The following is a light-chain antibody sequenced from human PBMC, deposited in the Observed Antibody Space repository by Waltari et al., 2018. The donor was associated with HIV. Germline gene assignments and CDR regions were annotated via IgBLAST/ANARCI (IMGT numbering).Light chain of an antibody. Sequence: QSVLTQPPSVSAAPGQKVTISCSGSSSNIGTNYVSWYQQLPGTAPKLLIYDNSKRPYGIPDRVSGSESCTSATLGITGLQTGDEADYYCGTWETSLSAWVFGGGTRLTVL. CDR3: GTWETSLSAWV. CDR2: DNS. CDR1: SSNIGTNY. J-gene: IGLJ3*02. V-gene: IGLV1-51*01.